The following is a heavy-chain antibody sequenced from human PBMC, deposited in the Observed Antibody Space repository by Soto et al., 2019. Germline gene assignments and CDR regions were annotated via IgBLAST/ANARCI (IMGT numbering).Heavy chain of an antibody. D-gene: IGHD5-18*01. CDR2: ISYDGSNK. CDR3: AKVEGIQLWLRSYYYYYGMDV. J-gene: IGHJ6*02. CDR1: GFTFRSYG. Sequence: GGSLRLSCAASGFTFRSYGMHWVRQAPGKGLEWVAVISYDGSNKYYADSVKGRFTISRDNSKNTLYLQMNSLRAEDTAVYYCAKVEGIQLWLRSYYYYYGMDVWGQGTTVTVSS. V-gene: IGHV3-30*18.